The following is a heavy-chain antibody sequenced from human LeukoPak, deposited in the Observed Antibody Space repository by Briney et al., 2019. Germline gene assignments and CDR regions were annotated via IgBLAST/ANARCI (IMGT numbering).Heavy chain of an antibody. CDR1: GGSISSGGYS. J-gene: IGHJ4*02. CDR2: IYYSGST. D-gene: IGHD5-18*01. CDR3: ASSPRNKETTATFDC. V-gene: IGHV4-30-4*07. Sequence: PSQTLSLTCAVPGGSISSGGYSWSWIRQPPGKGLEWIGYIYYSGSTNYNPSLKSRVTISVDTSKNQFSLKLSSVTAADTAVYYCASSPRNKETTATFDCWGQGTLVTVSS.